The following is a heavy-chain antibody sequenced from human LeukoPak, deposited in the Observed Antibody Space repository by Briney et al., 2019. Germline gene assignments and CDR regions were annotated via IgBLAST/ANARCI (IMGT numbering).Heavy chain of an antibody. V-gene: IGHV3-23*01. CDR3: AKGRHSSPAGW. D-gene: IGHD6-13*01. J-gene: IGHJ4*02. CDR2: ISASGDTT. CDR1: GFTFSSSA. Sequence: GGSLRLSCAASGFTFSSSAMSWVRQAPGKGLEWVSGISASGDTTYYADSVKGRFTISRDNSKNTLYLQMNSLRAEDTAVYYCAKGRHSSPAGWWGQGTLVTVSS.